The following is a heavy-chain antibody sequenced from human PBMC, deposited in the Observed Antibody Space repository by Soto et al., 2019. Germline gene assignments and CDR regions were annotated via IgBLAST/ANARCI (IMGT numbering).Heavy chain of an antibody. V-gene: IGHV4-39*01. CDR3: ARPGVIQPAGYYYYGMDV. CDR2: IYYSGST. J-gene: IGHJ6*02. Sequence: DTLSLTCTVSGFYIISSTYYWGWIRQPPGKGLEGIGSIYYSGSTYYNPSLKSRVTISVDTSKNQFSLKLTSVTAADTAVYYCARPGVIQPAGYYYYGMDVWGQGTTVT. CDR1: GFYIISSTYY. D-gene: IGHD3-16*02.